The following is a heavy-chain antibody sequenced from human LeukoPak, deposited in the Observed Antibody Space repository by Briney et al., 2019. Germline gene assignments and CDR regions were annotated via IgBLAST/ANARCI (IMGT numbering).Heavy chain of an antibody. CDR3: AKDDEWLPSHYYYYYMDV. D-gene: IGHD3-3*01. CDR1: GFTFSSYA. Sequence: GGSLRLSCAASGFTFSSYAMSWVRQAPGKGLEWVSAISGSGGSTYYADSVKGRFTISRDNSKNTLYLQMNSLRAEDTAVYYCAKDDEWLPSHYYYYYMDVWGKGTTVTVSS. CDR2: ISGSGGST. V-gene: IGHV3-23*01. J-gene: IGHJ6*03.